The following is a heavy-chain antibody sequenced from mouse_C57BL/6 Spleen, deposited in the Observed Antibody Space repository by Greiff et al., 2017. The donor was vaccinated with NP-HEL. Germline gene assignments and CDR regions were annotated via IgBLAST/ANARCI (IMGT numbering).Heavy chain of an antibody. CDR1: GFTFSDYG. Sequence: EVQLVESGGGLVRPGASLKLSCAASGFTFSDYGMHWVRQAPEKGLEWVAYISSGSSTIYYADTVKGPFTMTRDNAKNTLFLQLTSLRSEDTALYYCARPEYYDSSSFAYWGQGTLVTVSA. CDR3: ARPEYYDSSSFAY. D-gene: IGHD1-1*01. CDR2: ISSGSSTI. V-gene: IGHV5-17*01. J-gene: IGHJ3*01.